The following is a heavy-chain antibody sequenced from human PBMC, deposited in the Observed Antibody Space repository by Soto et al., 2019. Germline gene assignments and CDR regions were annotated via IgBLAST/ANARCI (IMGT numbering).Heavy chain of an antibody. CDR1: GFTFSSYW. D-gene: IGHD6-13*01. Sequence: PGGAQRLSSAASGFTFSSYWMHWVRQAPGKGLVWVSRINSDGSSTSYADSVKGRFTISRDNAKNTLYLQMNSLRAEDTAVYYCARESRQWQQLVRYWGQGTLVTVYS. CDR3: ARESRQWQQLVRY. CDR2: INSDGSST. J-gene: IGHJ4*02. V-gene: IGHV3-74*01.